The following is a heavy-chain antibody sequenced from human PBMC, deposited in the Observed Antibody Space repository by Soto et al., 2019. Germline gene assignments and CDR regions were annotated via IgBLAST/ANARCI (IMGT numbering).Heavy chain of an antibody. V-gene: IGHV3-7*03. J-gene: IGHJ3*02. D-gene: IGHD6-13*01. Sequence: GGSLRLSCAASGFTFSSYWMSWVRQAPGKGLEWVANIKQDVSEKYYVDSVKGRFTISRDNAKNSLYLQMNSLRAEDTAVYYCARDRCVELSSSWEAFDIWGQGTMVTVSS. CDR3: ARDRCVELSSSWEAFDI. CDR2: IKQDVSEK. CDR1: GFTFSSYW.